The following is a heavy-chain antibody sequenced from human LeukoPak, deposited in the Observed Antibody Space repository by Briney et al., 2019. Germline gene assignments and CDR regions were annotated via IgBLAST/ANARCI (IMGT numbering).Heavy chain of an antibody. V-gene: IGHV4-34*01. CDR3: ARASNYDILTGQKGWFDP. CDR2: INHSGST. D-gene: IGHD3-9*01. Sequence: PSETLSLTCAVYGGSLSGYYWSWIRQPPGKGLEWIGEINHSGSTNYNPSLKSRVTISVDTSKNQFSLKLSSVTAADTAVYYCARASNYDILTGQKGWFDPWGQGTLVTVSS. CDR1: GGSLSGYY. J-gene: IGHJ5*02.